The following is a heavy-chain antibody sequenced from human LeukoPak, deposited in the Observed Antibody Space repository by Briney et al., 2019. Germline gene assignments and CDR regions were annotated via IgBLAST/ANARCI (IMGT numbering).Heavy chain of an antibody. CDR1: GFTFSRYA. CDR3: ARDAHRGGDLDY. Sequence: PGGSLRLSCAASGFTFSRYAMSWVRQAPGKGLDWVSAISGSGGSTYYADSVKGRFTISRDNSKDTLYLQMNSLRAEDTAVYYCARDAHRGGDLDYWGQGTLVTVSS. D-gene: IGHD3-16*01. CDR2: ISGSGGST. J-gene: IGHJ4*02. V-gene: IGHV3-23*01.